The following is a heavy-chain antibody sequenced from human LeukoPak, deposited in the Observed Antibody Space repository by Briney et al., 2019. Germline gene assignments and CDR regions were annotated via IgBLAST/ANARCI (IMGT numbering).Heavy chain of an antibody. D-gene: IGHD3-3*01. CDR1: GFTFSSYS. V-gene: IGHV3-48*01. Sequence: GGSLRLSCAASGFTFSSYSMNWVRQAPGKGLEWVSYISSSSSTIYYADSVKGRFTISRDNAKNSLYLQMNSLRAEDTAVYYCARTGVEWYYGVDVWGQGTTVTVSS. CDR2: ISSSSSTI. CDR3: ARTGVEWYYGVDV. J-gene: IGHJ6*02.